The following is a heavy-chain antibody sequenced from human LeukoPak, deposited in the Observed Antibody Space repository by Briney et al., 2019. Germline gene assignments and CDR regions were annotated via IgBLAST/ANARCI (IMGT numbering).Heavy chain of an antibody. CDR2: ISSNGGST. V-gene: IGHV3-64D*09. J-gene: IGHJ4*02. Sequence: GGSLRLSCSASGFTFSSYAMHWVRQAPGKGLEYVSAISSNGGSTYYADSVKGRFTISRDNSKNTLYLQMSSLRAEDTAVHYCVKGGKGISDSSGYYLFDYWGQGTLVTVSS. CDR3: VKGGKGISDSSGYYLFDY. CDR1: GFTFSSYA. D-gene: IGHD3-22*01.